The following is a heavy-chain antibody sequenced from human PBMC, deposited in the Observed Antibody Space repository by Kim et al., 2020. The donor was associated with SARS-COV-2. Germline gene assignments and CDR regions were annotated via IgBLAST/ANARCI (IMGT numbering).Heavy chain of an antibody. CDR3: ARQQGYCSSTSCPGDYYGMDV. V-gene: IGHV6-1*01. CDR1: GDSVSSNSAA. Sequence: SQTLSLTCAISGDSVSSNSAAWNWIRQSPSRGLEWLGRTYYRSKWYNDYAVSVKSRITINPDTSKNQFSLQLNSVTPEDTAVYYCARQQGYCSSTSCPGDYYGMDVWGQGTTVTVSS. D-gene: IGHD2-2*01. CDR2: TYYRSKWYN. J-gene: IGHJ6*02.